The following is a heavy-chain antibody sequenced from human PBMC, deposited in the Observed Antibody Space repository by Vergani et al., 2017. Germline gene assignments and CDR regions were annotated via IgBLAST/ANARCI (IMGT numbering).Heavy chain of an antibody. V-gene: IGHV4-59*01. CDR2: IYYSGST. Sequence: QVQLQESGPGLVKPSQTLSLTCTVSGGSISSYYWSWIRQPPGKGLEWIGYIYYSGSTNYNPSLKSRVTISVDTSKNQFSLKLSSVTAADTAVYYCARGRPYGKTLRYFDWLSNYYYYYYMDVWGKGTTVTVSS. J-gene: IGHJ6*03. D-gene: IGHD3-9*01. CDR3: ARGRPYGKTLRYFDWLSNYYYYYYMDV. CDR1: GGSISSYY.